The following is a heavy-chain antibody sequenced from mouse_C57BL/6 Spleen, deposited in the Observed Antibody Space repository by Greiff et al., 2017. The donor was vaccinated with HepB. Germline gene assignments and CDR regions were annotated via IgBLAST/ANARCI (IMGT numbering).Heavy chain of an antibody. Sequence: VQLKESGPELVKPGASVKISCKASGYSFTDYNMNWVKQSTGKSLEWIGVINPNYGTTSYNQKFKGKATLTVDQSSSTAYMQLNSLTSEDSAVYYCARSVYYYGSKKYFDVWGTGTTVTVSS. D-gene: IGHD1-1*01. V-gene: IGHV1-39*01. CDR3: ARSVYYYGSKKYFDV. CDR1: GYSFTDYN. J-gene: IGHJ1*03. CDR2: INPNYGTT.